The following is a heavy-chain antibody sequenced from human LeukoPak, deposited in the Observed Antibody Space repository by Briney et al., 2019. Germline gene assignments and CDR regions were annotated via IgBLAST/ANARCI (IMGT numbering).Heavy chain of an antibody. CDR3: ARALLPGGDCYLDY. CDR2: ICYSGST. V-gene: IGHV4-30-4*01. D-gene: IGHD2-21*02. CDR1: GGSISSGDYY. J-gene: IGHJ4*02. Sequence: SQTLSLTCTVSGGSISSGDYYWSWIRQPPGKGLEWIGYICYSGSTYYNPSLKSRVTISVDTSKNQFSLKLSSVTAADTAVYYCARALLPGGDCYLDYWGQGTLVTVSS.